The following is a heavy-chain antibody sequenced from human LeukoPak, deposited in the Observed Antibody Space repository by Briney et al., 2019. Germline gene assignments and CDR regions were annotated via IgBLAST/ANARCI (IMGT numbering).Heavy chain of an antibody. CDR3: ARGRERGSSSSFTDY. CDR1: GYTFTSYD. CDR2: MNPNSANT. J-gene: IGHJ4*02. D-gene: IGHD6-6*01. Sequence: ASVKVSCKASGYTFTSYDINWVRQATGQGLEWMGWMNPNSANTGYAQKFQGRVTITRDTSISTTYMELSSLRFEDTAVYYCARGRERGSSSSFTDYWGQGTLVIVSS. V-gene: IGHV1-8*03.